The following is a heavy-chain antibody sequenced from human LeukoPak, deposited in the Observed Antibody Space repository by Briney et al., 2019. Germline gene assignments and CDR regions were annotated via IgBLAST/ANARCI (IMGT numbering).Heavy chain of an antibody. CDR2: ISYSGGTV. Sequence: TGGSLRLSCAGSGFTFSNYEMNWVRQAPGKGLEWVAYISYSGGTVWYADSVKGRFTISRDNTKKSLFLQMDSMRGDDTAVYYCARVGCSRTSCYDNRWFDPWGQGTLVTVSS. CDR3: ARVGCSRTSCYDNRWFDP. CDR1: GFTFSNYE. D-gene: IGHD2-2*01. V-gene: IGHV3-48*03. J-gene: IGHJ5*02.